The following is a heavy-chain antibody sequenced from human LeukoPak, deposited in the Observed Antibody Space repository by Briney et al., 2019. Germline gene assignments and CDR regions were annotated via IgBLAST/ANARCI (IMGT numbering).Heavy chain of an antibody. CDR1: GVSIRSSSYY. J-gene: IGHJ4*02. CDR2: FYYSGST. V-gene: IGHV4-39*07. CDR3: ASVRLGEPIFGY. D-gene: IGHD3-16*01. Sequence: SETLSLTCTVSGVSIRSSSYYWGWIRQPPGKGLEWIGSFYYSGSTYYNPSLKSRVTISVDTSKNQFSLKLSSVTAADTAVYYCASVRLGEPIFGYWGQGTLVTVSS.